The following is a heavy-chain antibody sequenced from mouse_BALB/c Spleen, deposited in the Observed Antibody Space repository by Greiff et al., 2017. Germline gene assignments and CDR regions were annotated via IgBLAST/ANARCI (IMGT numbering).Heavy chain of an antibody. CDR2: INSNGGST. J-gene: IGHJ2*01. CDR1: GFTFSSYG. V-gene: IGHV5-6-3*01. D-gene: IGHD1-1*01. Sequence: EVHLVESGGGLVQPGGSLKLSCAASGFTFSSYGMSWVRQTPDKRLELVATINSNGGSTYYPDSVKGRFTISRDNAKNTLYLQMSSLKSEDTAMYYCARERDYYGSRLYYFDYWGQGTTLTVSS. CDR3: ARERDYYGSRLYYFDY.